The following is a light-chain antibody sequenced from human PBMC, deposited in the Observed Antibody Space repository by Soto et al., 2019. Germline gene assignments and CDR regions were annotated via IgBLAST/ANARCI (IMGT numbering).Light chain of an antibody. V-gene: IGLV2-14*03. Sequence: QSALTQPASVSGSPGQSITISCTGTSSDIGHYDYVSWYQQHPGKAPKLMIYHVTYRPSGVSNRYSGSKSGNSASLTSSGLQAYNEADYYCCALTTSHTYVFGSGTKLTVL. CDR3: CALTTSHTYV. CDR1: SSDIGHYDY. CDR2: HVT. J-gene: IGLJ1*01.